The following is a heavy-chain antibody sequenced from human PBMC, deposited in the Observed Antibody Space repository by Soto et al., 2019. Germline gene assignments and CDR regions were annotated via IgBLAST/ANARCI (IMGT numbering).Heavy chain of an antibody. J-gene: IGHJ4*02. CDR3: ARASYFRPSGSYYFVS. D-gene: IGHD3-10*01. CDR1: DDSLTTNKYA. CDR2: VYSNGNT. Sequence: SETLSLTCTVSDDSLTTNKYAWTWIRQNPEKGLEWIGYVYSNGNTRSSPSLQSRVSMSVDTSKSHFSLRLSSVTAADTAVYFCARASYFRPSGSYYFVSWGQGTLVTV. V-gene: IGHV4-31*03.